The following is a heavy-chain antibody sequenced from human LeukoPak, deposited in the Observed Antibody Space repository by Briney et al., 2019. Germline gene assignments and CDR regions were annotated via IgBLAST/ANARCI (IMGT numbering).Heavy chain of an antibody. CDR3: ARAVSYDSSGYYWRPPYVDY. CDR2: IYYSGST. J-gene: IGHJ4*02. V-gene: IGHV4-59*01. D-gene: IGHD3-22*01. CDR1: GGSISSYY. Sequence: PSETLSLTCTVSGGSISSYYWSWIRQPPGKGLEWIGYIYYSGSTNYNPSLKSRVTMSVDTSKNQFSLKLSSVTAADTAVYYCARAVSYDSSGYYWRPPYVDYWGQGTLVTVSS.